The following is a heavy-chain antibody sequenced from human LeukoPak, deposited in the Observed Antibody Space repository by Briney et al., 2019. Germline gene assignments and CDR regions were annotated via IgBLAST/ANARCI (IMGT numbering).Heavy chain of an antibody. CDR3: AKSRTAGSGSSDY. D-gene: IGHD3-22*01. CDR2: MNPSGGST. V-gene: IGHV1-46*01. CDR1: GYTFTSYY. J-gene: IGHJ4*02. Sequence: ASVKVSCKASGYTFTSYYIHWVRQAPGQGLEWTGIMNPSGGSTSYAQKFRGRVTMTRDTSTSTVYMELSSLSSEDTAMYYRAKSRTAGSGSSDYWGQGTLVTVSS.